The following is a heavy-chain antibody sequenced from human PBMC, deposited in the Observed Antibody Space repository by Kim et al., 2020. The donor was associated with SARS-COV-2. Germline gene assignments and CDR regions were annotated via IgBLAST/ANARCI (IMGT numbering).Heavy chain of an antibody. J-gene: IGHJ4*02. Sequence: GGSLRLSCAASGFTFSSYSMNWVRQAPGKGLEWVSSISSSSSYIYYADSVKGRFTISRDNAKNSLYLQMNSLRAEDTAVYYCAREDGAVAAHFDYWGQGTLVIVSS. CDR1: GFTFSSYS. V-gene: IGHV3-21*01. CDR3: AREDGAVAAHFDY. CDR2: ISSSSSYI. D-gene: IGHD6-19*01.